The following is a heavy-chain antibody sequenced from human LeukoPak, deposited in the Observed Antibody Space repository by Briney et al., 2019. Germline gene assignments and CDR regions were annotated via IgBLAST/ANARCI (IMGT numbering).Heavy chain of an antibody. CDR1: GFTFTNSA. Sequence: SVKVSCKASGFTFTNSAMQWVRQARGQRLEWIGWIFVASGNTKYAQKFQERVTITRDMSTSTAYMELSSLSPEDTAVYYCAAAPIEMQQRGFDYWGQGTLVTVSS. J-gene: IGHJ4*02. CDR3: AAAPIEMQQRGFDY. CDR2: IFVASGNT. V-gene: IGHV1-58*02. D-gene: IGHD5-24*01.